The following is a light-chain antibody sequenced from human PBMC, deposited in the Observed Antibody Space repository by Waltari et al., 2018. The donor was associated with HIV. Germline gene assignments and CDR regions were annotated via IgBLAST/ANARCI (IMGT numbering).Light chain of an antibody. Sequence: SYELTQPSSVSVSPGQTARITCSGDALEKKYARWFQQKPGQAPILVIYKDTERPSGIPERFAGTSAGTTVTLPIGGAQVEDEADYFCYSAADKNVLFGGGTKLTVL. CDR1: ALEKKY. V-gene: IGLV3-27*01. CDR3: YSAADKNVL. J-gene: IGLJ2*01. CDR2: KDT.